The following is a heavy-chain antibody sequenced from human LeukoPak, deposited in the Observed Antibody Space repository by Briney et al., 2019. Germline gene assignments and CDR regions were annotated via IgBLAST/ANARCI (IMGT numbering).Heavy chain of an antibody. J-gene: IGHJ4*02. Sequence: KPSETLSLTCTVSGGSISSYCWSWIRQPPGKGLEWLGYIYYSGSTKYNPSLKSRVTISVDTSKNQFSLKLSSVTAADTAVYYCARGFYSSSFDYWGQGTLVTVSS. CDR3: ARGFYSSSFDY. V-gene: IGHV4-59*01. D-gene: IGHD6-6*01. CDR1: GGSISSYC. CDR2: IYYSGST.